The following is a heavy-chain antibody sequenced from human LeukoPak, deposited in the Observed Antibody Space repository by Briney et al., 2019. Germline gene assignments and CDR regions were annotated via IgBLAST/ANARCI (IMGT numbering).Heavy chain of an antibody. CDR3: ARCNSRGYYNPFDY. Sequence: SETLSLTCTVSGGSISSSGYYWGWIRQPPGKGLEWIGSIYYSGSTYYNPSLKSRVTISLDTSKNQFSLTLTSVTAADTALYYCARCNSRGYYNPFDYWGQGTLVTVSS. J-gene: IGHJ4*02. D-gene: IGHD3-22*01. CDR1: GGSISSSGYY. V-gene: IGHV4-39*07. CDR2: IYYSGST.